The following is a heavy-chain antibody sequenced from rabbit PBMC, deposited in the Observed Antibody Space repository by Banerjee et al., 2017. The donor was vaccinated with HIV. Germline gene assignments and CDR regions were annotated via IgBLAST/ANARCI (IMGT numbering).Heavy chain of an antibody. CDR1: GFSFSSSYC. CDR3: VRETETYADYAGYGYYFNL. V-gene: IGHV1S43*01. J-gene: IGHJ4*01. D-gene: IGHD6-1*01. Sequence: QSLEESGGDLVKPGASLTLTCTASGFSFSSSYCMCWVRQAPGKGLEWIGCINTGSSSAYYASWVNGRFTISRSTSLNTVDLKMTSLTAADTATYFCVRETETYADYAGYGYYFNLWGPGTLVTVS. CDR2: INTGSSSA.